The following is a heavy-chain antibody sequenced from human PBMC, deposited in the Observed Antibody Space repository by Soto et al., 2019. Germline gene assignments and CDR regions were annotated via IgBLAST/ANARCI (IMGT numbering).Heavy chain of an antibody. CDR2: IYYSGST. J-gene: IGHJ6*02. CDR1: GFSISSYY. V-gene: IGHV4-59*01. Sequence: KTXETLSLTCTVSGFSISSYYWSWIRQPPGKGLEWIGYIYYSGSTNYNPSLKSRVTISVDTSKNQFSLKLSSVTAADTAVYYCARDRGRSSSWGGYYYYGMDVWGQGTTVTVSS. CDR3: ARDRGRSSSWGGYYYYGMDV. D-gene: IGHD6-13*01.